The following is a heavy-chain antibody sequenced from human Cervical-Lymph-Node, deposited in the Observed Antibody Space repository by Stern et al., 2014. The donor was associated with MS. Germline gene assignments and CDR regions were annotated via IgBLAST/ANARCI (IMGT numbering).Heavy chain of an antibody. D-gene: IGHD2-2*01. CDR1: EYTFTGYY. Sequence: MQLVESGAEVKKPGASVKISCKASEYTFTGYYIHWVRQAPGHGLEGMGWINPNSGDTNYAQKFQGWVTMTRDTSIGTAYLELSSLRSNDTAVYYCARSVRLVRSSTNGWLAPWGQGTLVTVSP. J-gene: IGHJ5*02. CDR3: ARSVRLVRSSTNGWLAP. V-gene: IGHV1-2*04. CDR2: INPNSGDT.